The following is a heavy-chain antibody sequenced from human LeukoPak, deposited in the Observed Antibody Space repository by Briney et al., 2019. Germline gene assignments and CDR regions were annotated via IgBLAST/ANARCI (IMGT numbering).Heavy chain of an antibody. CDR1: GGSISSSSYY. D-gene: IGHD3-10*01. V-gene: IGHV4-39*01. J-gene: IGHJ3*02. Sequence: SETLSLTCTVSGGSISSSSYYWGWIRQPPGKGLEWIGSIYYSGSTYYNPSLKSRVTISVDTSKNQFSLKLSSVTAADTAVYYCARPMTPWPPRYGSGSSNAFDIWGQGTMVTVSS. CDR3: ARPMTPWPPRYGSGSSNAFDI. CDR2: IYYSGST.